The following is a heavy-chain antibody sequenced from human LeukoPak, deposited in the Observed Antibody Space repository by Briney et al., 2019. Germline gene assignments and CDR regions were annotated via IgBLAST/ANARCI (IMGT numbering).Heavy chain of an antibody. J-gene: IGHJ6*02. CDR1: GFTVSSNY. CDR2: IYSGGST. Sequence: SGGSLRLSCAASGFTVSSNYMSWVRQAPVKGLEWVSVIYSGGSTYYADSVKGRFTISRDNSKNTLYLQMNSLRAEDTAVYYCARDFYFPYYYGSSGPRSYYGMDVWGQGTTVTVSS. V-gene: IGHV3-66*01. D-gene: IGHD3-22*01. CDR3: ARDFYFPYYYGSSGPRSYYGMDV.